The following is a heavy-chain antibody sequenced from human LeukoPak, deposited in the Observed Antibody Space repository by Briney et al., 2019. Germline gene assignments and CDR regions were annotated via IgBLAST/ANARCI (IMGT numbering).Heavy chain of an antibody. V-gene: IGHV3-7*03. CDR2: IKQDGSEK. J-gene: IGHJ4*02. Sequence: PGGSLRLSCAASGFTFSNYWMTWFRQAPGKGLECVANIKQDGSEKYYVDSVKGRFTISRDNAKKSVYLQMNSLRAEDTAVYYCAKVRWELPLGWGKGTLVTVSS. D-gene: IGHD1-26*01. CDR1: GFTFSNYW. CDR3: AKVRWELPLG.